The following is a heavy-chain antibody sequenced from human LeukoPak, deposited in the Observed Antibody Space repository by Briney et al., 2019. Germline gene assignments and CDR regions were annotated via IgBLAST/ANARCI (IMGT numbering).Heavy chain of an antibody. CDR3: ARDLPGHCRGGSCYFGIYYYYYGMDV. CDR2: IWYDGSNK. CDR1: GFTFSSYG. D-gene: IGHD2-15*01. V-gene: IGHV3-33*01. Sequence: GGSLRLSCAASGFTFSSYGMHWVRQAPGKGLEWVAVIWYDGSNKYYADSVKGRFTISRDNSKNTLYLQMNSLRAEDTAVYYCARDLPGHCRGGSCYFGIYYYYYGMDVWGQGTTVTVSS. J-gene: IGHJ6*02.